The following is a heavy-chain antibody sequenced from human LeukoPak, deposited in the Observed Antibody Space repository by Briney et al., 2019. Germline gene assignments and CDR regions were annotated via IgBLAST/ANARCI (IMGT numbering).Heavy chain of an antibody. CDR1: GYTFTGYY. Sequence: AASVKVSCKASGYTFTGYYMHWVRQAPGQGLEWMGWINPNSGGTNYAQKFQGRVTMTRDTSISTAYMELSRLRSDDTAVYYCAKNGITMVRGEVYYFDYWGQGTLVTVSS. V-gene: IGHV1-2*02. D-gene: IGHD3-10*01. J-gene: IGHJ4*02. CDR3: AKNGITMVRGEVYYFDY. CDR2: INPNSGGT.